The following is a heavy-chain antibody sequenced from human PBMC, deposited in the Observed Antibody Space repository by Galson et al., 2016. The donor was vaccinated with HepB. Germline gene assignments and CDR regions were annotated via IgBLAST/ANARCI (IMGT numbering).Heavy chain of an antibody. Sequence: SETLSLTCTVSGGSSSSFYWSWIRQPPGKRLEWIGHIFHTGRPTYTRSLKSRVTISVDTSKNQFSLKLTSVTAADTAVYYCARHGYGYTYGNNWFDPWGQGTLVTVSS. CDR1: GGSSSSFY. D-gene: IGHD5-18*01. V-gene: IGHV4-59*08. CDR3: ARHGYGYTYGNNWFDP. J-gene: IGHJ5*02. CDR2: IFHTGRP.